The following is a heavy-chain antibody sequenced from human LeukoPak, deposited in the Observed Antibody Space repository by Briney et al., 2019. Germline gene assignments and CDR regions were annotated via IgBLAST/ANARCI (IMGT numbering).Heavy chain of an antibody. Sequence: GGSLRLSCAASGFTFRSYWMHWVRQAPGKGLVWVSRINSDGSDTIYADSVKGQFTISRDNAKNTLYLQMHSLRVEDTAVYYCARGTYGLGYWGRGTLVTVSS. V-gene: IGHV3-74*01. D-gene: IGHD3-10*01. CDR2: INSDGSDT. CDR3: ARGTYGLGY. J-gene: IGHJ4*02. CDR1: GFTFRSYW.